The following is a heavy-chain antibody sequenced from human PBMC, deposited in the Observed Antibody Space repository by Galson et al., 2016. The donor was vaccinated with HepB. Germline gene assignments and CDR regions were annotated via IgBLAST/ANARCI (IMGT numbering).Heavy chain of an antibody. J-gene: IGHJ4*02. CDR3: SRDRGQYFAF. V-gene: IGHV1-69*13. Sequence: SVKVSCKASGGTFSSYIISWVRQAPGQGLEWIGEFVTVLGTTNYAPKFQGRVTITADEATSTAYLDLTGLTSDDTAVYYCSRDRGQYFAFWGQGTQVTVSS. CDR1: GGTFSSYI. CDR2: FVTVLGTT.